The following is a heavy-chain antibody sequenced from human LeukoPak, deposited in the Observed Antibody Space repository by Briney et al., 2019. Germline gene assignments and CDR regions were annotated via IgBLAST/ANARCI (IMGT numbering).Heavy chain of an antibody. CDR2: IIPIFHTA. CDR3: ARDHDSNVYYAQFAY. CDR1: GGDFSTYT. D-gene: IGHD3-22*01. Sequence: ASVKFSCKASGGDFSTYTINCVRQASGQGLEWMGGIIPIFHTANYAHKFQGRVTITADESARTAYMELSSLGSDDTAVYYCARDHDSNVYYAQFAYWGQGTLVTVSS. J-gene: IGHJ4*02. V-gene: IGHV1-69*01.